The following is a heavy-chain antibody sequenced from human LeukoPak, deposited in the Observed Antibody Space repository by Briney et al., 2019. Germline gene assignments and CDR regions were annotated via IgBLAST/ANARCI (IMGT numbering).Heavy chain of an antibody. CDR2: IYYSGST. CDR1: GDSLSSGTYY. CDR3: ARGGMSTTVPDDAFDI. J-gene: IGHJ3*02. V-gene: IGHV4-61*01. Sequence: SETLSLTCTVSGDSLSSGTYYWSWIRLPPGKGLEWIGYIYYSGSTNYNPSLKSRVTISVDTSKNQFSLKLSSVTAADTAVYYCARGGMSTTVPDDAFDIWGQGTMVTVSS. D-gene: IGHD3-16*01.